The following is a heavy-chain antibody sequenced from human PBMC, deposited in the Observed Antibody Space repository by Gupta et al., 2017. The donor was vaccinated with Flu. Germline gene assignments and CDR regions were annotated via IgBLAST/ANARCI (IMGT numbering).Heavy chain of an antibody. CDR1: GASISRNSSY. J-gene: IGHJ4*02. D-gene: IGHD2-15*01. Sequence: QLQLQASGAGLVKPSETLSLTCIVPGASISRNSSYCGWIRLPPGKGLDWIGSIYYSGNTYYNPSLKSRVTISVDTSKNQFSLKLSSVTAADTAVYYCARHFVGYCSGGTCYDENDYWGQGTLVTVSS. V-gene: IGHV4-39*01. CDR2: IYYSGNT. CDR3: ARHFVGYCSGGTCYDENDY.